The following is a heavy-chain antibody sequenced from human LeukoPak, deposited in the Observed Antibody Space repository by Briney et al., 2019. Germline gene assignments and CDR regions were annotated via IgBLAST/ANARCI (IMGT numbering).Heavy chain of an antibody. D-gene: IGHD2-21*02. CDR3: ARDNVVVTATTNFDY. CDR2: ISAYNGNT. CDR1: GYTFTSYG. Sequence: ASVKVSCKASGYTFTSYGISWVRQAHGQGLEWMGWISAYNGNTNYAQKLQGRVTMTTDTSTSTAYMELRSLRSDDTAVYNCARDNVVVTATTNFDYWGQGTLVTVSS. V-gene: IGHV1-18*04. J-gene: IGHJ4*02.